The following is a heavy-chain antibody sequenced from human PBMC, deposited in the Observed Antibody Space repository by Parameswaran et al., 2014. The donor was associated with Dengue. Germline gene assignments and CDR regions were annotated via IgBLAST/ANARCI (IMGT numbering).Heavy chain of an antibody. CDR2: ILYDAGTK. CDR3: ARDITWLPNYYYYYGMDV. Sequence: QMPGKGLEWLALILYDAGTKYYADSVKGRFTISRDNSKNTLYLQMNSLRAEDTAVYYCARDITWLPNYYYYYGMDVWGQGTTVTVSS. D-gene: IGHD3-16*01. J-gene: IGHJ6*02. V-gene: IGHV3-30-3*01.